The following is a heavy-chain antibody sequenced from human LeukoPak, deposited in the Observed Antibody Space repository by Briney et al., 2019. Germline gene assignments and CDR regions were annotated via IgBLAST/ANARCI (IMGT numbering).Heavy chain of an antibody. V-gene: IGHV1-8*03. CDR2: MNPNSGNT. Sequence: GASVKVSFKASGYTFTIYDINWVRQATGQGVEWMGWMNPNSGNTGYAQKFQGRVTITRNTSISTAYMELSSLRSEDTAVYYCAYYDFWSGYHYWGQGTLVTVSS. CDR3: AYYDFWSGYHY. CDR1: GYTFTIYD. J-gene: IGHJ4*02. D-gene: IGHD3-3*01.